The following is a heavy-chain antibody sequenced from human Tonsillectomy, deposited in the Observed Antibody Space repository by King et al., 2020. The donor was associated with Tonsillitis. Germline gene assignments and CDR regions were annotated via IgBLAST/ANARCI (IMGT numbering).Heavy chain of an antibody. D-gene: IGHD7-27*01. Sequence: QLQESGPGLVKPSETLSLTCTVSGGSISSSSYYWGWIRQPPGKGLEWIGSIYYSGSTYYNPSLKSRVTISVDTSNNQFSLKLSSVTAADTAVYYCARQSANWVFDYWGQGTLVTVSS. CDR2: IYYSGST. V-gene: IGHV4-39*01. J-gene: IGHJ4*02. CDR1: GGSISSSSYY. CDR3: ARQSANWVFDY.